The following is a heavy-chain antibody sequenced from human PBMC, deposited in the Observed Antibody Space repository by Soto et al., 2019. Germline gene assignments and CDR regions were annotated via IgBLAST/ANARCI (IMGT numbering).Heavy chain of an antibody. J-gene: IGHJ2*01. CDR3: ARDLGCRWDASVLVFFFFQAEDGIRDTVPVSAFLLNRSSDL. Sequence: EWVAVISYDGSNKYYADSVKGRFTISRDNSKNTLYLQMNSLRAEDTAVYYCARDLGCRWDASVLVFFFFQAEDGIRDTVPVSAFLLNRSSDL. V-gene: IGHV3-30-3*01. CDR2: ISYDGSNK. D-gene: IGHD2-8*01.